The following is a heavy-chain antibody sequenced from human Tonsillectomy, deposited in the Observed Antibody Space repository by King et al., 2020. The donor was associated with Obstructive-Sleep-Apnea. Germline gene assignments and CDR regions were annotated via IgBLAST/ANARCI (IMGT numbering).Heavy chain of an antibody. J-gene: IGHJ3*02. CDR1: GFTFSSYG. CDR2: TRFDGSIN. Sequence: VQLVESGGGVVQPGGSLRLSCAASGFTFSSYGMHWVRQAPGKGLEWVAFTRFDGSINYFADSVKGRFTISRDNSKNTLYLQMNNPGAEATAVYYCAKDVATTQGSDAFDIWGQGTTVTVSS. CDR3: AKDVATTQGSDAFDI. D-gene: IGHD2-15*01. V-gene: IGHV3-30*02.